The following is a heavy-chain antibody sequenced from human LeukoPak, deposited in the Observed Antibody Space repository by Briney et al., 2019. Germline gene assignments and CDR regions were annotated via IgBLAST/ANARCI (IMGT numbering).Heavy chain of an antibody. J-gene: IGHJ4*02. CDR2: ISYDGSNK. V-gene: IGHV3-30*04. Sequence: GGSLRLSCAASGFTFSSYAMHWVRQAPGKGLEWGAVISYDGSNKYYADSVKGGFTISRDNSKNTLYLQMNSLRAEDTAVYYCAREVQVNFDYWGQGTLVTVSS. CDR1: GFTFSSYA. D-gene: IGHD4-11*01. CDR3: AREVQVNFDY.